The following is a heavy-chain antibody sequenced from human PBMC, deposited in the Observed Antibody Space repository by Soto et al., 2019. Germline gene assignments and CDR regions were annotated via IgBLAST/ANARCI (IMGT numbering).Heavy chain of an antibody. J-gene: IGHJ4*02. D-gene: IGHD5-18*01. V-gene: IGHV3-30*18. CDR3: AKDPRELWLHFGFDY. CDR1: GFTFSSYG. CDR2: ISYDGSNK. Sequence: GGSLRLSCAASGFTFSSYGMHWVRQAPGKGLEWVAVISYDGSNKYYADSVKGRFTISRDNSKNTLYLQMNSLRAEDTAVYYCAKDPRELWLHFGFDYWGQGTLVTVSS.